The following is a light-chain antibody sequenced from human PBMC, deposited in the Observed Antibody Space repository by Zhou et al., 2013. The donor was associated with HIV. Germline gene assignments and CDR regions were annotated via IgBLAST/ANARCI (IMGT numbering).Light chain of an antibody. CDR1: QTIINY. V-gene: IGKV1-6*01. Sequence: IQMTQSPSSLSASVGDRVTITCRASQTIINYLNWYQQKPGKAPKLLIYAASSLQGGVPSRFSGSGSGTDFTLTISSLQPEDFATYYCLQDYDYPWTFGQGTKVEIK. CDR3: LQDYDYPWT. CDR2: AAS. J-gene: IGKJ1*01.